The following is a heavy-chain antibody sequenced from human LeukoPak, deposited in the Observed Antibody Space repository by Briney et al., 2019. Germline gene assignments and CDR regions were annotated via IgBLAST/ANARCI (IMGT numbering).Heavy chain of an antibody. CDR2: VYDTGAT. CDR3: ARDYKYAFDN. V-gene: IGHV4-59*11. D-gene: IGHD5-24*01. Sequence: SETLSLTCTVSGGSISSHYWSWIRQPPGKGLEWIGYVYDTGATNYNPSLKSRFTISMDTSKNQFSLYLSSVTAADTAVYYCARDYKYAFDNWGQGTLVTVSS. J-gene: IGHJ4*02. CDR1: GGSISSHY.